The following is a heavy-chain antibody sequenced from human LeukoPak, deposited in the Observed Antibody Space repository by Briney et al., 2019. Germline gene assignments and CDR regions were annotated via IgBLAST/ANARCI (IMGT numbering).Heavy chain of an antibody. V-gene: IGHV3-48*04. CDR1: GFTFSSYS. CDR2: ISSSSSTI. J-gene: IGHJ4*02. CDR3: ARDGIGATPTLDY. D-gene: IGHD2-15*01. Sequence: PGGSLRLSCAASGFTFSSYSMNWVRQAPGKGLEWVSYISSSSSTIYYADSVKGRFTISRDNAKNSLYLQMNSLRAEDTAVYYCARDGIGATPTLDYWGQGTLVTVSS.